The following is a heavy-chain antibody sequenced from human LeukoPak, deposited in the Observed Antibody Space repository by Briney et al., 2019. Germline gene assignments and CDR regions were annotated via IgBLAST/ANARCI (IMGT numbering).Heavy chain of an antibody. D-gene: IGHD3-16*02. V-gene: IGHV4-39*01. J-gene: IGHJ6*03. CDR3: ARRTITFEGVIVIGDYYMDV. CDR2: IYYSGST. CDR1: GGSISSGSYY. Sequence: PSQTLSLTCTVSGGSISSGSYYWSWIRQPAGKGLEWIGSIYYSGSTYYNPSLKSRVTISVDTSKNQFSLKLSSVTAADTPVYYCARRTITFEGVIVIGDYYMDVWGKGTTVTVSS.